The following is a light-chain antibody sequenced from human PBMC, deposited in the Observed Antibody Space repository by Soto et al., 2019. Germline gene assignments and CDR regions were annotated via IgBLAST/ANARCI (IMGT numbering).Light chain of an antibody. V-gene: IGKV3-11*01. CDR3: QQRLNWPLT. CDR1: QNVNTY. J-gene: IGKJ4*01. CDR2: DAS. Sequence: EIVLTQSPATLSLSPGERATLSCKASQNVNTYIAWYQHKPGQAPRLLIYDASKRAAALPPRFSGSGSGTDFTFTISSLEPEDSGVYHCQQRLNWPLTFGWRTKVDIK.